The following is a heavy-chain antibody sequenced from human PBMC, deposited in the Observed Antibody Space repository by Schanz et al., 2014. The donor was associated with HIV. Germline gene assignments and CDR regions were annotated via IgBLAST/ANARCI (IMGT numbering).Heavy chain of an antibody. CDR1: GFTFSSYA. D-gene: IGHD3-22*01. Sequence: QVQLVESGGGVVQPGRSLRLSCAVSGFTFSSYAMHWVRQAPGKGLDWVAGISYDGRNKYYADSVKGRFTISRDNSKNTLYLQMNSLRAEDTAVYYCTGGLYYDSTPFDPWGQGTLVTVSS. CDR3: TGGLYYDSTPFDP. CDR2: ISYDGRNK. J-gene: IGHJ5*02. V-gene: IGHV3-30*04.